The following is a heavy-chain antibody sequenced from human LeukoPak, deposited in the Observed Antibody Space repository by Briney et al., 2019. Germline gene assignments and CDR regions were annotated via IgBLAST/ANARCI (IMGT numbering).Heavy chain of an antibody. Sequence: GVSLKISCKGSGDSFTSHLIGWVRQKPGKGLEWMGVIYPGDSDTRYSPPFQGQVTISADKSINTAYLQWSSLKASDSAMYYCARHTGEGSHFQHWGQGSLVTVSS. CDR3: ARHTGEGSHFQH. CDR2: IYPGDSDT. J-gene: IGHJ1*01. CDR1: GDSFTSHL. D-gene: IGHD3-16*01. V-gene: IGHV5-51*01.